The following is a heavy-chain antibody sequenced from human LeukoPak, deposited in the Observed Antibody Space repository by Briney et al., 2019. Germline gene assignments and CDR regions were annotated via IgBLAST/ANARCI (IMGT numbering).Heavy chain of an antibody. CDR3: ARGGSLWFGELLSKFY. CDR1: GYTFTGYY. Sequence: GASVKVSCKASGYTFTGYYMHWVRQAPGQGLEWMGWINPNSGGTNYAQKFQGRVTMTRDTSIGTAYMELSRLRSDDTAVYYCARGGSLWFGELLSKFYWGQGTLVTVSS. CDR2: INPNSGGT. J-gene: IGHJ4*02. D-gene: IGHD3-10*01. V-gene: IGHV1-2*02.